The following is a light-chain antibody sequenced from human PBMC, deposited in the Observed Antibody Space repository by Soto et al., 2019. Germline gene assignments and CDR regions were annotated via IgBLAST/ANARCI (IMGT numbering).Light chain of an antibody. Sequence: QSALTQPASVSGSPGQSIAISCTGTSSVVGGYNYVSWYQQLPGKAPKLLISEVSNRPSGVSHRFSGSKSGNTASLTISGLQAEDEADYYCSSYRTGGPFVFGTGTKGTVL. CDR3: SSYRTGGPFV. V-gene: IGLV2-14*01. CDR2: EVS. J-gene: IGLJ1*01. CDR1: SSVVGGYNY.